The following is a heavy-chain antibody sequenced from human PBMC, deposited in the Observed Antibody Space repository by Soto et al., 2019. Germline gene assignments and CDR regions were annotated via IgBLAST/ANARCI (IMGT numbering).Heavy chain of an antibody. J-gene: IGHJ6*02. CDR2: INAGNGNT. V-gene: IGHV1-3*01. CDR1: GYTFTSYA. CDR3: ASEYCGGDCYSAARYGMDV. D-gene: IGHD2-21*02. Sequence: QVQLVQSGAEVKKPGASVKVSCKASGYTFTSYAMHWVRQAPGQRLEWMGWINAGNGNTKYSQKFQGRVTITRDTSASTAYMVLSSLRSEDTAVYYCASEYCGGDCYSAARYGMDVWGQGTTVTVSS.